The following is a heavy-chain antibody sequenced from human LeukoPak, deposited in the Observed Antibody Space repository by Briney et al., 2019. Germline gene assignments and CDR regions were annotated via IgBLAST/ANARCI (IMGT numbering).Heavy chain of an antibody. CDR1: GFTFSSYG. CDR2: ISYDGSNK. D-gene: IGHD5-18*01. J-gene: IGHJ4*02. V-gene: IGHV3-30*03. Sequence: GRSLRLSCAASGFTFSSYGMHWVRQAPGKGLEWVAVISYDGSNKYYADSVKGRFTISRDNSKNTLYLQMNSLRAEDTAVYYCASPGRWIQLWWVHWGQGTLVTVSS. CDR3: ASPGRWIQLWWVH.